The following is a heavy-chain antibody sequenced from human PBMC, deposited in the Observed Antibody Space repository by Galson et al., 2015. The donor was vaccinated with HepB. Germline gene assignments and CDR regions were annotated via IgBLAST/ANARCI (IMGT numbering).Heavy chain of an antibody. Sequence: SLRLSCAASGFTFSSYAMHWVRQAPGKGLEWVAVISYDGSNKYYADSVKGRFTISRDNSKNTLYLQMNSLRAEDTAVYYCARDHGYSYVNDAFDIWGQGTMVTVSS. CDR2: ISYDGSNK. V-gene: IGHV3-30-3*01. J-gene: IGHJ3*02. CDR1: GFTFSSYA. CDR3: ARDHGYSYVNDAFDI. D-gene: IGHD5-18*01.